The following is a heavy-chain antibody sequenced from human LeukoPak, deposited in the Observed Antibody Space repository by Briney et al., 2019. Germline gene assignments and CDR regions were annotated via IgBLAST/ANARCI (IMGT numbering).Heavy chain of an antibody. J-gene: IGHJ3*02. CDR3: ARDLAFDI. CDR2: ISSSSSTI. V-gene: IGHV3-48*01. CDR1: GFTFSTYD. Sequence: PGGSLRLSCAASGFTFSTYDIHWVRQAPGKGLEWVSYISSSSSTIYYADSVKGRFTISRDNAKNSLYLQMNSLRAEDTAVYYCARDLAFDIWGQGTMVTVSS.